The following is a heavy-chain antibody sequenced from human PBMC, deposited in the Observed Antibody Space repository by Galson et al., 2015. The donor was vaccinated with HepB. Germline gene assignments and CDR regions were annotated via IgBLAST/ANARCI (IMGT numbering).Heavy chain of an antibody. CDR3: ARDPILSSGYCSSTSCSGVWFDP. D-gene: IGHD2-2*03. CDR2: ISSSSSYI. J-gene: IGHJ5*02. CDR1: GFTFSSYS. V-gene: IGHV3-21*01. Sequence: SLRLSCAASGFTFSSYSMNWVRQAPGKGLEWVSSISSSSSYIYYADSVKGRFTISRDNAKNSLYLQMNSPRAEDTAVYYCARDPILSSGYCSSTSCSGVWFDPWGQGTLVTVSS.